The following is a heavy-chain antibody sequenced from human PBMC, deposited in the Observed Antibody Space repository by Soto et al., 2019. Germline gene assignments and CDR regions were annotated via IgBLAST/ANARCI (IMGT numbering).Heavy chain of an antibody. CDR1: GFTFSSYG. J-gene: IGHJ6*04. CDR2: ISYDGSNK. CDR3: AKGLLYGYDFWSGYHKIDTPSDV. V-gene: IGHV3-30*18. D-gene: IGHD3-3*01. Sequence: QVQLVESGGGVVQPGRSLRLSCAASGFTFSSYGMHWVRQAPGKGLEWVAVISYDGSNKYYADSVKGRFTISRDNSKNTLYLQMNSLRAEDTAVYYCAKGLLYGYDFWSGYHKIDTPSDVWGKGTTVTVSS.